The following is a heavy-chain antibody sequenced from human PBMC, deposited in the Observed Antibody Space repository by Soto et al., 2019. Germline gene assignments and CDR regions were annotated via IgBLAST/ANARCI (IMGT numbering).Heavy chain of an antibody. CDR2: INSDGSTT. D-gene: IGHD6-13*01. CDR1: GFTFSSYW. V-gene: IGHV3-74*01. CDR3: ARGPPYSSPDY. Sequence: EVQLVDSGGGLVQPGGSLRLSCAASGFTFSSYWMHWVRQAPGKGLVWVSRINSDGSTTSYADSVKGRFTISRDNAKNTLYLQMNSRRAEDTAVYDCARGPPYSSPDYWGQGTLVTVSS. J-gene: IGHJ4*02.